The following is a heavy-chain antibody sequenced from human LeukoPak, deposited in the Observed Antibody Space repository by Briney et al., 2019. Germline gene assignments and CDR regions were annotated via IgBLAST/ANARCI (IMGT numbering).Heavy chain of an antibody. CDR1: GLIFSAHD. V-gene: IGHV3-48*03. CDR3: LTNEWVGESLYIY. Sequence: GGSLRLSCEASGLIFSAHDLNWLRQAPGKGLEWVSHISRGGTNIQYTDSVKRRFTISRDDANNSLNLQMNSLRVEDTAVYYCLTNEWVGESLYIYWGQGIQVTVSP. CDR2: ISRGGTNI. J-gene: IGHJ4*02. D-gene: IGHD3-10*01.